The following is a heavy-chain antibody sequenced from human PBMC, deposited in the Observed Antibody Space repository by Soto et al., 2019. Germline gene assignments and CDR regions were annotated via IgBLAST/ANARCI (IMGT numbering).Heavy chain of an antibody. Sequence: AGGSLRLSCAASGFTFGDYYMTWIRQSPGKGLECVSYISSSGGTTYHADSVKGRFTISRDNAKNSLYLQMNSLRVEDSAVYYCARDRDAYYYGSGTFNSDYWGQGTLVTVSS. D-gene: IGHD3-10*01. CDR1: GFTFGDYY. CDR2: ISSSGGTT. J-gene: IGHJ4*02. V-gene: IGHV3-11*01. CDR3: ARDRDAYYYGSGTFNSDY.